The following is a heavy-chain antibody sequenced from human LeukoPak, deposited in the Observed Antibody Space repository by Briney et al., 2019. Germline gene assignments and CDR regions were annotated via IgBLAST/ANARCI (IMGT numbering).Heavy chain of an antibody. V-gene: IGHV4-4*07. J-gene: IGHJ4*02. D-gene: IGHD4-17*01. CDR3: ARETTGLARYFDY. Sequence: SETLSLTCTVSGNSISSYYWSWIRQPAGKGLEWIGRIYTSGSTNYNPSLKSRVTMSVDASKNQFSLNLSSVTAADTAFYYCARETTGLARYFDYWGQGTLVTVSS. CDR1: GNSISSYY. CDR2: IYTSGST.